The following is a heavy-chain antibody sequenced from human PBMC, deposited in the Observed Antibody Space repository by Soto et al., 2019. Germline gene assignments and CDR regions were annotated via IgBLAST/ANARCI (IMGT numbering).Heavy chain of an antibody. D-gene: IGHD1-7*01. J-gene: IGHJ4*02. CDR3: ASRDPGTSVDY. V-gene: IGHV4-4*02. Sequence: XETRSLTCAVAGCSFTSNNWWTWVRQPQGQGLEWIGEIYRTGSTNYNPSLKSRVTISLDKSENQFSLKVTSLTAADTAVYYCASRDPGTSVDYWGQETLVTVS. CDR1: GCSFTSNNW. CDR2: IYRTGST.